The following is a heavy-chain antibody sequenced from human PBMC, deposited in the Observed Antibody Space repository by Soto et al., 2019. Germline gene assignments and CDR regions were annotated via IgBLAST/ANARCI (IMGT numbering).Heavy chain of an antibody. V-gene: IGHV3-73*02. CDR1: GFTFSGSA. Sequence: EVQLVESGGGLVQPGGSLKLSCAASGFTFSGSAVHWVRQASGKGLEWVGRIRSKANTYATVYAASVKGRFTISRDDSKNTPYLLMNSLKAEDTAVYYCTRHAVHYRGGDCYLLPYFDLWGRGTLITVYS. D-gene: IGHD2-21*02. CDR2: IRSKANTYAT. J-gene: IGHJ2*01. CDR3: TRHAVHYRGGDCYLLPYFDL.